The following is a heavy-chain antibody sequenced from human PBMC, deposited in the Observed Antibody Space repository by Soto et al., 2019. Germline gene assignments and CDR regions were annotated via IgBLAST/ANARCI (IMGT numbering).Heavy chain of an antibody. J-gene: IGHJ6*03. Sequence: GASVKVSWKASGYTFTSYDINWVRQATGQRLEWMGWMNPNSGNTGYAQKFQGRVTMTRNTSISTAYMELSSLRSEDTAVYYCARGYGRYYYMDVWGKGTTVTVSS. D-gene: IGHD4-17*01. CDR3: ARGYGRYYYMDV. CDR2: MNPNSGNT. CDR1: GYTFTSYD. V-gene: IGHV1-8*01.